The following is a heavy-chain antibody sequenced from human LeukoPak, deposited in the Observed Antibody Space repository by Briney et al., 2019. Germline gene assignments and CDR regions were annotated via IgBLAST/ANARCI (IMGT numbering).Heavy chain of an antibody. V-gene: IGHV3-30*03. CDR3: ARVSRYRPN. CDR1: GFTFKAFR. Sequence: GGSLRLSCSVSGFTFKAFRMHWVRQAPGKGLEWVAFISEDGDNDSYADSVKGRFTISRDNYENTLHLRMNSLRSEDTAVYYCARVSRYRPNWGQGTLVTVSS. D-gene: IGHD3-16*02. J-gene: IGHJ4*02. CDR2: ISEDGDND.